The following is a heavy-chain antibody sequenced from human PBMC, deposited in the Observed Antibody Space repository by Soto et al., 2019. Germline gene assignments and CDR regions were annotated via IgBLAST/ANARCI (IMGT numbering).Heavy chain of an antibody. Sequence: QVHLVQSGAEVKKPGASVKVSCKGSGYAFTTYGITWVRQAPGQGLEWMGWISAHNGNTTYAQKLQGRVTVTRDTSTSTAYMELRSLRSDDTAGYYCARGRYGEYWGQGALVTVSS. CDR1: GYAFTTYG. CDR3: ARGRYGEY. V-gene: IGHV1-18*01. D-gene: IGHD3-10*01. CDR2: ISAHNGNT. J-gene: IGHJ4*02.